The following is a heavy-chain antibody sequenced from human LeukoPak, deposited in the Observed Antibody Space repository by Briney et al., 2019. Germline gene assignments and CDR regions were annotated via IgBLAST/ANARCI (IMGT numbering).Heavy chain of an antibody. V-gene: IGHV1-2*06. J-gene: IGHJ4*02. D-gene: IGHD6-6*01. CDR3: ARGDSSLLAFDY. CDR1: GYTFTGYY. CDR2: INPNSGGT. Sequence: GASVKVSCKASGYTFTGYYMHWVRQAPGQGHEWMGRINPNSGGTNYAQKFRGRVTMTRDTSISTAYMELSRLRSDDTAVYYCARGDSSLLAFDYWGQGTLVTVSS.